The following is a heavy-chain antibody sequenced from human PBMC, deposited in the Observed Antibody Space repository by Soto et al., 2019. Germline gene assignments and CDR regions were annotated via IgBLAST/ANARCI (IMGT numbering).Heavy chain of an antibody. D-gene: IGHD6-13*01. CDR1: GFTFSSYA. CDR2: ISYDGSNK. CDR3: ARDRSSSWQNWFDP. Sequence: QVQLVESGGGVVQPGRSLRLSCAASGFTFSSYAMHWVRQAPGKGLEWVAVISYDGSNKYYADSVKGRFTISRDNSKNTLYLQMNSLRAEDTAVYYCARDRSSSWQNWFDPWGQGTLVTVSS. V-gene: IGHV3-30-3*01. J-gene: IGHJ5*02.